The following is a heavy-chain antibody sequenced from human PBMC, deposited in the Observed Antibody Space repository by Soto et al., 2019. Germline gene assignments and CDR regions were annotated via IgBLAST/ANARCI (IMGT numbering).Heavy chain of an antibody. CDR2: VSYSGST. CDR1: GGSISSFY. D-gene: IGHD3-10*02. CDR3: ARLSGDYYFDY. Sequence: QVQLQESGPGLVKPSETLSLTCTVSGGSISSFYWSWIRQPPGKGLEWIGYVSYSGSTNYNPSLKSXXTXSXXTSKNQFSLKLSSVTAADTAVYYCARLSGDYYFDYWGQGTLVTVSS. J-gene: IGHJ4*02. V-gene: IGHV4-59*01.